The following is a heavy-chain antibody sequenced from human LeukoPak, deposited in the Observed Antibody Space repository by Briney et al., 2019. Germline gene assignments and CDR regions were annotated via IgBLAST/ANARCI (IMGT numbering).Heavy chain of an antibody. CDR2: IKQDGSEK. CDR1: GFTFSSYW. D-gene: IGHD2-15*01. V-gene: IGHV3-7*01. Sequence: PGGSLRPSCAASGFTFSSYWMTWVRQAPGKGLEWVANIKQDGSEKYYVDSVKGRFTIFRDNAKNSLYLQMNSLRGEDTALYYCARVLDSSSSRYQAFPYWGQGTLVTVS. CDR3: ARVLDSSSSRYQAFPY. J-gene: IGHJ4*02.